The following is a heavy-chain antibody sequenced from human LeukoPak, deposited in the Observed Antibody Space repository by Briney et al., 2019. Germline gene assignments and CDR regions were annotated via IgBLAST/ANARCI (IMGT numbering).Heavy chain of an antibody. CDR1: GGSISTYW. D-gene: IGHD4-17*01. J-gene: IGHJ3*02. V-gene: IGHV4-59*08. CDR3: ARGTVTTSMKAFDI. CDR2: IYYSGST. Sequence: PSETLSLTCTVSGGSISTYWWSWIRQPPGKGLEWIGYIYYSGSTNYNPSLKSRVTISVDTSKNQFSLKLSSVTAADTAVYYCARGTVTTSMKAFDIRGQGTMVTVSS.